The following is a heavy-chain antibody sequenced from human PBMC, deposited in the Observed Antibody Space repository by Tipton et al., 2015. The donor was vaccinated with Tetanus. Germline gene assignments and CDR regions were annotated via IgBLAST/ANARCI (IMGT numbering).Heavy chain of an antibody. Sequence: SLRLSCAASGFTFSSYSMNWVRQAPGKGLEWVSSIGSTDYIYYADSVRGRFTVSRDNAKNSLYLQMNSLRAEDTAVYYCARGWDFWRGYGPTWVDPWGQGTLVTVS. CDR2: IGSTDYI. V-gene: IGHV3-21*01. D-gene: IGHD3-3*01. J-gene: IGHJ5*02. CDR1: GFTFSSYS. CDR3: ARGWDFWRGYGPTWVDP.